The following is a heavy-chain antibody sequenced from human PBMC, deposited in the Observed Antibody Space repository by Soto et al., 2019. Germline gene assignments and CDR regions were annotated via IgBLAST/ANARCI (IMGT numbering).Heavy chain of an antibody. CDR3: ARDGCQLLTKQRWLNYYYMDV. Sequence: TVKVSCKASGGTFSSYTISWVRQAPGQGLEWMGRIIPILGIANYAQKFQGRVTITADKSTSTAYMELSSLRSEDTAVYYCARDGCQLLTKQRWLNYYYMDVWGKGTTVTVSS. CDR1: GGTFSSYT. D-gene: IGHD2-2*01. V-gene: IGHV1-69*04. J-gene: IGHJ6*03. CDR2: IIPILGIA.